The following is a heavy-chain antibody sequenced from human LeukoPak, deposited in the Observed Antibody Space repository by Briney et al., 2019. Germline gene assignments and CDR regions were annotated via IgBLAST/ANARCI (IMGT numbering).Heavy chain of an antibody. J-gene: IGHJ6*02. CDR3: ARGKAVAGPYYYGMDV. D-gene: IGHD6-19*01. V-gene: IGHV4-34*01. CDR1: GGSFSGYY. Sequence: SETLSLTCAVYGGSFSGYYWSWIRQPPGKGLEWIGEINHSGSTNYNPSLKSRVTISVDTSKNQFSLKLSSVTAADTAVYYCARGKAVAGPYYYGMDVWGQGTTVTVS. CDR2: INHSGST.